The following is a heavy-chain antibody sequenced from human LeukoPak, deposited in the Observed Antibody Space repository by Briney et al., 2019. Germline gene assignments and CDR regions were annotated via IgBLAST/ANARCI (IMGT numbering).Heavy chain of an antibody. D-gene: IGHD3-22*01. J-gene: IGHJ4*02. CDR2: IYYSGST. Sequence: SETLSLTCSVSGDSISSYHWSWIRQPPGKGLEYIGYIYYSGSTNYNPSLKSRVTISVDTSKNQVALKLYSVTAADTAVYYCARRSVAYSYDSSGYSPVYYFDYWGQGTLVTVSS. CDR1: GDSISSYH. CDR3: ARRSVAYSYDSSGYSPVYYFDY. V-gene: IGHV4-59*01.